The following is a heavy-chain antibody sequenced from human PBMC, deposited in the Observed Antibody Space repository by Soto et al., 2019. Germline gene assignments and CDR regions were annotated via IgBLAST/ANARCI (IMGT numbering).Heavy chain of an antibody. V-gene: IGHV3-23*01. CDR3: AKPNTMVRTYYYGMDV. J-gene: IGHJ6*02. CDR2: ISGSGGST. D-gene: IGHD3-10*01. CDR1: GFTFSSYA. Sequence: VGSLRLSCAASGFTFSSYAMSWVRQAPGKGLEWVSAISGSGGSTYYADSVKGRFTISRDNSKNTLYLQMNSLRAEDTAVYYCAKPNTMVRTYYYGMDVWGQGTTVTVSS.